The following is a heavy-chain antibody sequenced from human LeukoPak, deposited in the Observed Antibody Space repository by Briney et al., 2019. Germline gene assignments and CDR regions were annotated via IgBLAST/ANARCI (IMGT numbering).Heavy chain of an antibody. Sequence: PSETLSLTCAVSGDSISSSNWWSWVREPPGKGLEWIGEIYHSGITNYNPSLKSRVTISVDKFKNQFSLSLTSMTAADTAVYYCAMESPFRLDYWGQGTLVTVSS. V-gene: IGHV4-4*02. D-gene: IGHD3-3*01. CDR3: AMESPFRLDY. CDR2: IYHSGIT. CDR1: GDSISSSNW. J-gene: IGHJ4*02.